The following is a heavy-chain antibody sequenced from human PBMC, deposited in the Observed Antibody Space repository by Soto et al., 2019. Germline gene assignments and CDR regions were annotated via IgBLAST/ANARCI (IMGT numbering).Heavy chain of an antibody. Sequence: ASVKVSCKASGYTFTSYDISWVRQAPGQGLEWMGWISAYNGNTNYAQKLQGRVTMITDTSTSTAYMELRSLRSNDTAVYYCARDLLLQFGELSPFDYWGQGTLVTVSS. CDR1: GYTFTSYD. V-gene: IGHV1-18*01. J-gene: IGHJ4*02. CDR2: ISAYNGNT. D-gene: IGHD3-10*01. CDR3: ARDLLLQFGELSPFDY.